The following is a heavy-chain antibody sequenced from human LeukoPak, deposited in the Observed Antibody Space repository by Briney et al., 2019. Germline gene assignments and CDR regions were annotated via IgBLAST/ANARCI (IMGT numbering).Heavy chain of an antibody. J-gene: IGHJ4*02. V-gene: IGHV4-31*03. CDR3: ARVSGYDGGHFDY. CDR1: GGSISSGGYY. Sequence: SETLSLTCTVSGGSISSGGYYWSWIRQHPGKGLEWIGYIYYSGSTYYNPSLKSRVTISVDTSKNQFSLKLSSVTAADTAVYSCARVSGYDGGHFDYWGQGTLVTVYS. CDR2: IYYSGST. D-gene: IGHD5-12*01.